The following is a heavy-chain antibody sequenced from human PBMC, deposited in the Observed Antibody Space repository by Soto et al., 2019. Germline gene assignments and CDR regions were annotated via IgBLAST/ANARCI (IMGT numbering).Heavy chain of an antibody. V-gene: IGHV3-30*18. CDR2: ISYDGSNK. J-gene: IGHJ4*02. CDR3: AKGLIRLWTYFDY. D-gene: IGHD5-18*01. Sequence: QVQLVESGGGVVQPGRSLRLSCAASGFTFSSYGMHWVRQAPGKGLEWVAVISYDGSNKYYADSVKGRFTISRDNSNNTLYLQMNSLRAEDTAVYYCAKGLIRLWTYFDYWGQGTLVTVSS. CDR1: GFTFSSYG.